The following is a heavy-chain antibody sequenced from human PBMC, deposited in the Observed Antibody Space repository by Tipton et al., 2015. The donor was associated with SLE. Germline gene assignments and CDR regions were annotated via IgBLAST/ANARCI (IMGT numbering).Heavy chain of an antibody. D-gene: IGHD1-7*01. J-gene: IGHJ5*02. V-gene: IGHV4-30-4*01. CDR1: GGSISSGDYY. CDR2: INHSGST. Sequence: LRLSCTVSGGSISSGDYYWSWIRQPPGKGLEWIGEINHSGSTNYNPSLKSRVTISVDTSKNQFSLKLSSVTAADTAVYYCARRELRGLFDPWGQGTLVIVSS. CDR3: ARRELRGLFDP.